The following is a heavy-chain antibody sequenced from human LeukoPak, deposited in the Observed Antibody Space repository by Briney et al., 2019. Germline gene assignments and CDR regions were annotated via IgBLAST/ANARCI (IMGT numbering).Heavy chain of an antibody. CDR3: ARATQPGFDP. V-gene: IGHV3-48*01. CDR2: ISSDSGAR. CDR1: GFTFSTYS. J-gene: IGHJ5*02. D-gene: IGHD2-15*01. Sequence: GGSLRLSCAASGFTFSTYSMNWVRQAPGKGLEWVSYISSDSGARYYADSVKGRFTIFRDNAKNSLYPQMNSLRAEDTAVYYCARATQPGFDPWGQGTLVTVSS.